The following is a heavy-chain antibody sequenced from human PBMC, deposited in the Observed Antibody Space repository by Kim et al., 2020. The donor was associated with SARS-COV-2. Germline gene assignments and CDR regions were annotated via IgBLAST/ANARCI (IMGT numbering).Heavy chain of an antibody. D-gene: IGHD4-17*01. Sequence: SETLSLTCTVSGGSISSSSYYWGWIRQPPGKGLEWIGSIYYSGNTYYNPSLKSRVTISVDTSKNQFSLKLSSVTAADTAVYYCARRPSTTVTVDYWGQGTIVTVSS. CDR3: ARRPSTTVTVDY. CDR1: GGSISSSSYY. CDR2: IYYSGNT. V-gene: IGHV4-39*01. J-gene: IGHJ4*02.